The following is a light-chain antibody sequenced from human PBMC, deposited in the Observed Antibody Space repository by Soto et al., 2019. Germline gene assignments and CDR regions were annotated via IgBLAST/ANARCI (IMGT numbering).Light chain of an antibody. V-gene: IGKV3-15*01. CDR3: QHYVTWPLT. CDR1: QGIGAT. CDR2: DTS. Sequence: EIVMTQSPATLSASPGEGATLSCRASQGIGATLDWYQQKPGQTPRLLIYDTSIRATGVPARFSGSRSGADFTLTISSLQSEDFAVYYCQHYVTWPLTFGGGTKVESK. J-gene: IGKJ4*01.